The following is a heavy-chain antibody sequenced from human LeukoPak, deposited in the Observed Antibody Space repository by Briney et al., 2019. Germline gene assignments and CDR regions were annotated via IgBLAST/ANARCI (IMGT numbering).Heavy chain of an antibody. CDR1: GYTFTGYY. Sequence: ASVKVSCKASGYTFTGYYMHWVRQAPGQGLEWMGWINPNSGGTNYAQKFQGRVTMTRDTSISTAYMELSRLRSDDTAVYYCARGARSTSHLRSFWGYWGQGTLVTVSS. CDR3: ARGARSTSHLRSFWGY. V-gene: IGHV1-2*02. J-gene: IGHJ4*02. CDR2: INPNSGGT. D-gene: IGHD2-2*01.